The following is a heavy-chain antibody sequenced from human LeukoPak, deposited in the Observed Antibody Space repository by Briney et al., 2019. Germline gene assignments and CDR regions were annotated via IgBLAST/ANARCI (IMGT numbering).Heavy chain of an antibody. Sequence: ASVKVSCKASGYTFTTYYIHWVRQAPGQGLEWMGIINPSIGTTTYAQKFQGRVTMTRDTSTSTVYMELSSLRSEDTAVYYCARDSGGYYDSSGYYYFDYWGQGTLVTVSS. CDR2: INPSIGTT. D-gene: IGHD3-22*01. CDR3: ARDSGGYYDSSGYYYFDY. J-gene: IGHJ4*02. CDR1: GYTFTTYY. V-gene: IGHV1-46*01.